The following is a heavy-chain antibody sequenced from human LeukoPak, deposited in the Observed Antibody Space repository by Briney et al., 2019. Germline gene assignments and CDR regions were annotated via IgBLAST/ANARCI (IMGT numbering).Heavy chain of an antibody. J-gene: IGHJ4*02. V-gene: IGHV1-2*02. CDR2: INPNSGGT. D-gene: IGHD3-10*01. CDR3: ARYYGSGRDADY. CDR1: GYTFTGYY. Sequence: ASVKVSCKASGYTFTGYYMHWVRQAPGQGLEWMGWINPNSGGTNYAQKFQGRVTMTRDTSISTAYMELSRLRSDDTAVYFCARYYGSGRDADYWGQGTLVTVSS.